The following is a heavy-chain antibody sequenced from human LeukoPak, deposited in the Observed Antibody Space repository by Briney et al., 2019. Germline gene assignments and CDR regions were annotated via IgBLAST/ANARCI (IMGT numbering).Heavy chain of an antibody. D-gene: IGHD3-10*01. J-gene: IGHJ4*02. CDR3: ARISRMLVRGLIMKDY. CDR1: GFPFSSYT. CDR2: ITSSSSSI. Sequence: PGGALRLSCAASGFPFSSYTMNWVRQAPGKGLEWVSSITSSSSSIYYADSVKGRFTISRDNAKNSLYLQMNSLRAEDTAVYYCARISRMLVRGLIMKDYWGQGTLVTVSS. V-gene: IGHV3-21*01.